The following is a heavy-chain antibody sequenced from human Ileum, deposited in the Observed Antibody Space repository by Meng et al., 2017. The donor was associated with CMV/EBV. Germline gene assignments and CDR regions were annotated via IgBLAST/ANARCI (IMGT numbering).Heavy chain of an antibody. CDR3: ARGLVYYYGWNPPYGMDV. J-gene: IGHJ6*02. Sequence: GSLRLSCTVSGGSISSYYWSWIRQPPGKGLEWIGYVYNTGSTNYNPSLKSRVTMSVDASEKQFSLKLSSVTAADTAGYYCARGLVYYYGWNPPYGMDVWGQGTTVTVSS. CDR2: VYNTGST. V-gene: IGHV4-59*01. D-gene: IGHD3-10*01. CDR1: GGSISSYY.